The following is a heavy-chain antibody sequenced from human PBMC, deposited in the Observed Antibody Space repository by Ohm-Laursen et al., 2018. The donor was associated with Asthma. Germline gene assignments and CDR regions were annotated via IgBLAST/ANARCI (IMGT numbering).Heavy chain of an antibody. D-gene: IGHD3-9*01. CDR3: AREDFDWPPGYCDY. V-gene: IGHV4-31*03. CDR1: GGSISNGSYY. Sequence: TLSLTCTVSGGSISNGSYYWSWIRQHPGKGLEWIGYIYYSGSTYYNPSLKSRVTISIDTSKNQFSLKLSSVTAADTAVYYCAREDFDWPPGYCDYWGQGILVTVSS. J-gene: IGHJ4*02. CDR2: IYYSGST.